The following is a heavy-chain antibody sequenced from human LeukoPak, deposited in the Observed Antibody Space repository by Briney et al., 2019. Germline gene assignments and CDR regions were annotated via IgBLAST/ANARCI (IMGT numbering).Heavy chain of an antibody. Sequence: ASETLSLTCAVYGGSFSGYYWSWIRQPPGKGLEWIGEINHSGSTNYNPSLKSRVTISVDTSKNQFSLKLSSVTAADTAVYYCARSSSKAPIDPWGQGTLVTVSS. CDR1: GGSFSGYY. V-gene: IGHV4-34*01. CDR3: ARSSSKAPIDP. CDR2: INHSGST. D-gene: IGHD6-13*01. J-gene: IGHJ5*02.